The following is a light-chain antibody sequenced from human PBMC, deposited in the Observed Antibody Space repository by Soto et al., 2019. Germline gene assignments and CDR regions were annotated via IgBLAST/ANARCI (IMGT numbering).Light chain of an antibody. V-gene: IGKV3-11*01. J-gene: IGKJ4*01. CDR2: DAS. CDR3: QQRSNWPLT. Sequence: EIVLTQSPATLYLSPGERATLSCRASQSVANYLAWYQQRPGQAPRLLIYDASNRATGIPARFRGSGSGTDSALTISSLEPEDFAVYYCQQRSNWPLTFGGGTKLDIK. CDR1: QSVANY.